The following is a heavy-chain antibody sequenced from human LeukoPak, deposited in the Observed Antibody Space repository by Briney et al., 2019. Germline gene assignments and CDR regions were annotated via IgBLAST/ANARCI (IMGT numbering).Heavy chain of an antibody. CDR3: AKDGGHCSSTSCYARRPHSYYYGMDV. V-gene: IGHV3-23*01. D-gene: IGHD2-2*01. CDR2: TSGSGGST. Sequence: HPGGSLRLSCAASGFTFSSYGMTWVRQAPGKGLEWISGTSGSGGSTYYANSVKGRFTISRDNSKNSLYLQMNSLRTEDTALYYCAKDGGHCSSTSCYARRPHSYYYGMDVWGQGTTVTVSS. J-gene: IGHJ6*02. CDR1: GFTFSSYG.